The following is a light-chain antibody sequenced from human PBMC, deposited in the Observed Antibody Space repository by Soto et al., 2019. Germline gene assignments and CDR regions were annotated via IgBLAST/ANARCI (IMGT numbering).Light chain of an antibody. V-gene: IGKV3-20*01. CDR1: QSVSSSE. CDR2: GAS. Sequence: EIVLTQSRDTVSLSPGEGATLSCRASQSVSSSELAWYQQKPGQVPRLLIYGASRRATGVSDRFSGSGSGTDFSLTISRLEPEDFAVYYCQQYYSSPRTFGQGTKVEIK. CDR3: QQYYSSPRT. J-gene: IGKJ1*01.